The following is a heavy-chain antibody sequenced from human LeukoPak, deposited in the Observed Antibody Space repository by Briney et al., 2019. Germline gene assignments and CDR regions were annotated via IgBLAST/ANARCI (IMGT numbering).Heavy chain of an antibody. V-gene: IGHV4-34*01. J-gene: IGHJ4*02. CDR3: ARAPGMVRRVRYFDY. D-gene: IGHD3-10*01. CDR2: IKHSGST. Sequence: SETLSLTCAVYGGSFSGYYWSWIRQPPGKGLDWIGEIKHSGSTNYNPSLKIRVTISVDTSKNQFSLQLTSVTAAETAVYHWARAPGMVRRVRYFDYWGQGTLVTVSS. CDR1: GGSFSGYY.